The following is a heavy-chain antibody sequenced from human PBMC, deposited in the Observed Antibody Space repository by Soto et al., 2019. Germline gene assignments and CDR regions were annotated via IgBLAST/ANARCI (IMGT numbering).Heavy chain of an antibody. V-gene: IGHV1-69*13. CDR3: ANRFGDFWSGYYYYYGMDV. CDR1: GGTFSSYA. J-gene: IGHJ6*02. D-gene: IGHD3-3*01. CDR2: IIPIFGTA. Sequence: GASVKVSCKASGGTFSSYAISWVRQAPGQGLEWMGGIIPIFGTANYAQKFQGRVTITADESTSTAYMELSSLRSEDTAVYYCANRFGDFWSGYYYYYGMDVWGQGTTVTVSS.